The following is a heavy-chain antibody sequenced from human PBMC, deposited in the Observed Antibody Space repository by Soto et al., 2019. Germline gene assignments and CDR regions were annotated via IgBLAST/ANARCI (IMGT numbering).Heavy chain of an antibody. D-gene: IGHD2-2*01. Sequence: QVQLVQSGAEVKKPGSSVKVSCKASGGTFGSYAITWVRRAPGQGLEWLGGIIPILNSPAYAQKFQARVVITAYEITNTAYMELNSLRFDDTAVYYCAREAPYCTSATCPKFYDMDVWGQGTTVTVAS. CDR2: IIPILNSP. CDR1: GGTFGSYA. V-gene: IGHV1-69*01. CDR3: AREAPYCTSATCPKFYDMDV. J-gene: IGHJ6*02.